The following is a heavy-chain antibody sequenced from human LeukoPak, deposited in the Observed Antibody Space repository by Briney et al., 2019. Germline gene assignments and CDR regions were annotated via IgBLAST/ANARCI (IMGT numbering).Heavy chain of an antibody. D-gene: IGHD1-14*01. J-gene: IGHJ4*02. CDR1: GGSISSGGYS. CDR3: ARDQTPGGFDY. Sequence: SQTLSLTCAVSGGSISSGGYSWSWIRQPPGKGLEWIGYIYHSGSTYYNPSLKSRVTISVDRSKNQFSLKLSSVTAADTAVYYCARDQTPGGFDYWGQGTLVTVSS. V-gene: IGHV4-30-2*01. CDR2: IYHSGST.